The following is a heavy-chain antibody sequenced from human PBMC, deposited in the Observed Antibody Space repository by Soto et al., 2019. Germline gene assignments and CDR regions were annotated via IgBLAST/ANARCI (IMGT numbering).Heavy chain of an antibody. V-gene: IGHV3-30*03. D-gene: IGHD4-17*01. Sequence: QVQLVESGGGVVQPWRSLRLSCAASGFIFSTYVMHWVRQAPGKGLEWLSVISYDGNNKYYADSVKGRFTISRDNSKNTLWLQMASLRTEDTAVYYCATDLLLTTITTVGDWGQVTLVTFS. J-gene: IGHJ4*02. CDR2: ISYDGNNK. CDR3: ATDLLLTTITTVGD. CDR1: GFIFSTYV.